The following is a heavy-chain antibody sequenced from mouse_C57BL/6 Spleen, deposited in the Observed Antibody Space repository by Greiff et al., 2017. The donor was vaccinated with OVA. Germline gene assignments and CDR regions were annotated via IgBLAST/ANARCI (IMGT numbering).Heavy chain of an antibody. J-gene: IGHJ4*01. D-gene: IGHD1-1*01. CDR2: IYPRSGNT. V-gene: IGHV1-81*01. CDR3: AREDYGTMDY. Sequence: LVESGAELARPGASVKLSCKASGYTFTSYGISWVKQRTGQGLEWIGEIYPRSGNTYYNEKFKGKATLTADKSSSTAYMELRSLTSEDSAVYFCAREDYGTMDYWGQGTSVTVSS. CDR1: GYTFTSYG.